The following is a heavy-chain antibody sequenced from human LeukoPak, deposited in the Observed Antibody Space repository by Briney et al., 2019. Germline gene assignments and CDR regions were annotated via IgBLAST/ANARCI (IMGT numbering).Heavy chain of an antibody. D-gene: IGHD3-10*01. CDR3: ANAMVRGVIITWGFDY. Sequence: PGGSLRLSCAASGFTFSSYGMHWVRQAPGKGLEWVAVISYDGSNKYYADSVKGRFTISRDNSKNTLYLQMNSLRAEDTAVYYCANAMVRGVIITWGFDYWGQGTLVTVSS. V-gene: IGHV3-30*18. CDR2: ISYDGSNK. J-gene: IGHJ4*02. CDR1: GFTFSSYG.